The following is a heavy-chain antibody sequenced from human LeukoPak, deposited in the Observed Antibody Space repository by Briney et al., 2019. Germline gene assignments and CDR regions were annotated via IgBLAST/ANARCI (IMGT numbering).Heavy chain of an antibody. CDR3: ARDLNWNYMMGDNWFDP. D-gene: IGHD1-7*01. V-gene: IGHV3-48*03. Sequence: GGSLRLSCAASGFTFSSYEMNWVRQAPGKGLEGVSYISSSGSTIYYADSVKGRFTISRDNAKNSLYLQMNSLRAEDTAVYYCARDLNWNYMMGDNWFDPWGQGTLVTVSS. CDR2: ISSSGSTI. J-gene: IGHJ5*02. CDR1: GFTFSSYE.